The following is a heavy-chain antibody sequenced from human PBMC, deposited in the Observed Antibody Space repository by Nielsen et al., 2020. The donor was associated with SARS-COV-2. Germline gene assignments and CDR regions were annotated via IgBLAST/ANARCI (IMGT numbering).Heavy chain of an antibody. V-gene: IGHV3-9*01. D-gene: IGHD6-19*01. CDR1: GFTFDDYA. Sequence: GGSLRLSCAASGFTFDDYAMHWVRQAPGKGLEWVSGISWNSGSIGYADSVKGRFTISRDNAKNSLYLQMNSQRAEDTALYYCAKAGYSSGRRAFDIWGQGTMVTVSS. CDR2: ISWNSGSI. J-gene: IGHJ3*02. CDR3: AKAGYSSGRRAFDI.